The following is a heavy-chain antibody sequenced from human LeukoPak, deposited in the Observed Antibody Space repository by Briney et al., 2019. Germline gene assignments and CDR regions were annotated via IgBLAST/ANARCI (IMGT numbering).Heavy chain of an antibody. V-gene: IGHV4-38-2*01. Sequence: SETVSLTCAVSGYSISSGYYWGWIRQPPGKGLEWIGSIYHSGSTYYNPSLKSRVTISVDTSKNQFSLKLSSVTAADTAVYYCARLGMVGWLHRPFDYWGQGTLVTVSS. D-gene: IGHD5-24*01. J-gene: IGHJ4*02. CDR2: IYHSGST. CDR3: ARLGMVGWLHRPFDY. CDR1: GYSISSGYY.